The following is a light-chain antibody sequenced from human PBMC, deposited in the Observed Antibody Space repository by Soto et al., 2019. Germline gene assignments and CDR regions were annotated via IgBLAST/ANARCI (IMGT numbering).Light chain of an antibody. V-gene: IGKV3-20*01. CDR1: QSVSTSY. CDR2: GAS. CDR3: QQYGSVPLT. Sequence: EIVLTQSPGTLSLSPGERATLSCRASQSVSTSYLAWYQQKPGQAPRLLIYGASSRATGIPDRFSGSGSGADVPLTISRLEPEDVAVYYCQQYGSVPLTFGGGTKVEIK. J-gene: IGKJ4*01.